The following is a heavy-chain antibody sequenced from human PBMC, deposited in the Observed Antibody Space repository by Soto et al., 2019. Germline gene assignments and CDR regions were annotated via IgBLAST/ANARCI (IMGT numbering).Heavy chain of an antibody. Sequence: QVHLVQSGTEVKEPGASVKVSCKASASTFTGYTINWVRQAPGQGLEWMGWISTFNGNTKYAGNFEGRVTMTTNTAPTTAYVELTSLTFDEPAVYFCARGTVTSGRWFGPWGQGTLVSVSS. CDR2: ISTFNGNT. CDR1: ASTFTGYT. J-gene: IGHJ5*02. D-gene: IGHD4-17*01. CDR3: ARGTVTSGRWFGP. V-gene: IGHV1-18*04.